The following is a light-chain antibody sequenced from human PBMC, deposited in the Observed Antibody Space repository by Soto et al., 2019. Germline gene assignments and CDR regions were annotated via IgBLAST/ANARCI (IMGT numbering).Light chain of an antibody. CDR2: DVS. CDR1: SSDVGGYNY. J-gene: IGLJ2*01. Sequence: QSALTQPASVSGSPGQSITISCTGTSSDVGGYNYVSWYQLHPGKPPKLMIYDVSIRPSGVSNRFSGSKSGNTASPTISGLQAEDETDYYCSSYTSSSSVVFGGGTQLTVL. V-gene: IGLV2-14*03. CDR3: SSYTSSSSVV.